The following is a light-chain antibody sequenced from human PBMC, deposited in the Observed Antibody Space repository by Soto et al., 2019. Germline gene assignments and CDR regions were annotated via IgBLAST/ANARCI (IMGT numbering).Light chain of an antibody. V-gene: IGKV3-20*01. CDR1: QSVSSSY. CDR2: GAS. CDR3: QHYGSSWT. J-gene: IGKJ1*01. Sequence: EIVLTQSPGTLSLSPGERATLSCRASQSVSSSYLAWYQQKPGQAPRLLIYGASSRATGIPDRFSGSGSGTDFPLTISRLEPEDFAVYNCQHYGSSWTFGQGTKVEIK.